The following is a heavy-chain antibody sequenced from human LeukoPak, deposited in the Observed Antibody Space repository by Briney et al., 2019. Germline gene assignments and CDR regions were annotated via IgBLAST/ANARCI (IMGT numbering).Heavy chain of an antibody. CDR3: ARDPGLRYFDWLPDY. Sequence: GGSLRLSCAASGFTFSSYDMHWVRQAPGKGLEWVAVIWYDGSNKYYADSVKGRFTISRDNSKNTLYLQMNSLRAEDTAVYYCARDPGLRYFDWLPDYWGQGTPVTVSS. CDR2: IWYDGSNK. J-gene: IGHJ4*02. D-gene: IGHD3-9*01. CDR1: GFTFSSYD. V-gene: IGHV3-33*01.